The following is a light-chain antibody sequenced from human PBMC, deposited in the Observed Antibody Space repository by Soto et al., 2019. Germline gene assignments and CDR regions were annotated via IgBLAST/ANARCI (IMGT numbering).Light chain of an antibody. V-gene: IGLV2-23*01. CDR3: CSYAGSSTWV. CDR2: EGS. Sequence: QSALTQPASVSGSPGQSITISCTGTSSDVGSYNLVSWYQQHPGKAPKLMIYEGSKRPSGVSNRFSGSKSGNTASLTISGRQAEDEADYYCCSYAGSSTWVLGGGTQLAVL. J-gene: IGLJ2*01. CDR1: SSDVGSYNL.